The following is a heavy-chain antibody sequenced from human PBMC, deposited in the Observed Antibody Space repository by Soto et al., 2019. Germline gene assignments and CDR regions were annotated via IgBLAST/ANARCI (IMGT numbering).Heavy chain of an antibody. D-gene: IGHD3-22*01. J-gene: IGHJ4*02. CDR1: GFTFSSYS. CDR2: ISSSSSYI. V-gene: IGHV3-21*01. CDR3: ARDPRYYYDSSEQDY. Sequence: EVQLVESGGGLVKPGGSLRLSCAASGFTFSSYSMNWVRQAPGKGLEWVSSISSSSSYIYYADSVRGRFTISRDNAKNSLYLQMNSLRAEDTAVYYCARDPRYYYDSSEQDYWGQGTLVTVSS.